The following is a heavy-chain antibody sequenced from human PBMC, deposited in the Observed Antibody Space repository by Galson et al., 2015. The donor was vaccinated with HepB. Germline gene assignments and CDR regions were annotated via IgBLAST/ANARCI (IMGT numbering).Heavy chain of an antibody. V-gene: IGHV1-2*02. D-gene: IGHD2-2*01. Sequence: SVKVSCKASGYTFTGYYMHWVRQAPGQGLEWMGWINPNSGGTNYAQKFQGRVTMTRDTSISTAYMELSRLRSDDTAVYYCAGKGYCSSTSCHRGWFDPWGQGTLVTVSS. CDR1: GYTFTGYY. CDR3: AGKGYCSSTSCHRGWFDP. J-gene: IGHJ5*02. CDR2: INPNSGGT.